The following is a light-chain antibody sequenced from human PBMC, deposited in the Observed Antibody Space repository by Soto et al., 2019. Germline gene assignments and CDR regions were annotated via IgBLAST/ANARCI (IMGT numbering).Light chain of an antibody. Sequence: QSALTQPRSVSGSPGQSVTISCTGTSSDVGGYDFVSWYQQHPGKAPKLMISDVSKRPSGVPDRFSGSKSGNTASLTISGLKAEDEDAYYCCSYAGDLALFGGGTKVTVL. V-gene: IGLV2-11*01. CDR2: DVS. CDR3: CSYAGDLAL. CDR1: SSDVGGYDF. J-gene: IGLJ2*01.